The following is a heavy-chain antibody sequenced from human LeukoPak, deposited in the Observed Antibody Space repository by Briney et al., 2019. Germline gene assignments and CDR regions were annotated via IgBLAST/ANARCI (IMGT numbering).Heavy chain of an antibody. Sequence: PSETLSLTCTVSGGSINSFYWSWIRQPAGKGLEWIGRIYTSGSTNYNPSLKSRVTISVDTSKNQFSLKLSSVTAADTAVYYCASDRIEVDAFDIWGQGTMVTVSS. D-gene: IGHD2-15*01. CDR2: IYTSGST. V-gene: IGHV4-4*07. CDR1: GGSINSFY. J-gene: IGHJ3*02. CDR3: ASDRIEVDAFDI.